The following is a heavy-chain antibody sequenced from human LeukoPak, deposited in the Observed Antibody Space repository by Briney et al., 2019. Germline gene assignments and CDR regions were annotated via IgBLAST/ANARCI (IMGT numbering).Heavy chain of an antibody. J-gene: IGHJ6*03. V-gene: IGHV3-48*03. CDR3: ARDESSGWAYYMDV. Sequence: PGGSLRLSCAASGFNFGSYSMTWVRQAPGKGLEWVSYISSSGSTIYYADSVKGRFTISRDNAKNSLYLQMNSLRAEDTAVYYCARDESSGWAYYMDVWGKGTTVTISS. CDR2: ISSSGSTI. CDR1: GFNFGSYS. D-gene: IGHD6-19*01.